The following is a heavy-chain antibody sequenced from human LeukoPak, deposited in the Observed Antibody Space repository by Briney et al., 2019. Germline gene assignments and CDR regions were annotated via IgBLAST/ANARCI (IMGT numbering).Heavy chain of an antibody. CDR2: ISTDGSRN. CDR3: ARGRLTSSWCYYDY. Sequence: GGPLRLSCAASGFTFSGYWMHWVRQAPGKGLVWVSRISTDGSRNTYAASVKGRFTISRDNAKNTLYLQMNSLRAEDTAVYYCARGRLTSSWCYYDYWGQGTLVTVSS. V-gene: IGHV3-74*01. J-gene: IGHJ4*02. D-gene: IGHD6-19*01. CDR1: GFTFSGYW.